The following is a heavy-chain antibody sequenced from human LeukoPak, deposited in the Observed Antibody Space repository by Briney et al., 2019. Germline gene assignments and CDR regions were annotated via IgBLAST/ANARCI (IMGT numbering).Heavy chain of an antibody. V-gene: IGHV3-7*01. CDR2: IKQDGSEK. CDR1: GFTFSSRDW. CDR3: ARDSQGYYDSTSYMDV. D-gene: IGHD3-22*01. Sequence: PGGSLRLSCVASGFTFSSRDWMTWVRQAPGKGLEWVANIKQDGSEKYYVDSVKGRFTISRDNAKNSLYLQMNSLRAEDTAVYYCARDSQGYYDSTSYMDVWGKGTTVTVSS. J-gene: IGHJ6*03.